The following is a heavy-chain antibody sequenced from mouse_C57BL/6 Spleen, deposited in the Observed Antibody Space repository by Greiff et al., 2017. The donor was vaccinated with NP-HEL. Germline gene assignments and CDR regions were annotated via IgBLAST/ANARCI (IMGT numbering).Heavy chain of an antibody. CDR1: GYAFSSYW. J-gene: IGHJ2*01. CDR3: AILYYDYGCDY. D-gene: IGHD2-4*01. CDR2: IYPGDGDT. Sequence: VKLQQSGAELVKPGASVKISCKASGYAFSSYWMNWVKQRPGKGLEWIGQIYPGDGDTNYNGKFKGKATLTADKSSSTAYMQLRSLTSEDAAVYFCAILYYDYGCDYWGQGTTLTVSS. V-gene: IGHV1-80*01.